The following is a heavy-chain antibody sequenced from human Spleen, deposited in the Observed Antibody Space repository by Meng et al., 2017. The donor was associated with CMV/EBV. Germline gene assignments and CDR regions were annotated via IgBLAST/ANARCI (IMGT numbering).Heavy chain of an antibody. Sequence: GESLKISCAASGFTLSLYNMNWVRQAPGKGLEWVSFISRTSSYINYADSVKGRFTISRDDAKNSLYLQMNSLRDEDTAVYYCARDLGYCSSSFCPLYYFDNWGQGTLVTVSS. CDR3: ARDLGYCSSSFCPLYYFDN. D-gene: IGHD2-2*01. CDR2: ISRTSSYI. CDR1: GFTLSLYN. V-gene: IGHV3-21*01. J-gene: IGHJ4*02.